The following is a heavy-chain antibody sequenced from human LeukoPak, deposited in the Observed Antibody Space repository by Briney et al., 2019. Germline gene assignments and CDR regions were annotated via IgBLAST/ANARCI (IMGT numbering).Heavy chain of an antibody. CDR2: IIPIFGTA. CDR1: GGTFGSYA. D-gene: IGHD4-17*01. V-gene: IGHV1-69*06. CDR3: ARDRWPVTRIHYYYSMDV. Sequence: ASVKVSCKASGGTFGSYAISWVRQTPGQGLEWMGGIIPIFGTANYAQKFQGRVTITADKSTSTAYMELSSLRSDDTAVYYCARDRWPVTRIHYYYSMDVWGKGTTVTVSS. J-gene: IGHJ6*03.